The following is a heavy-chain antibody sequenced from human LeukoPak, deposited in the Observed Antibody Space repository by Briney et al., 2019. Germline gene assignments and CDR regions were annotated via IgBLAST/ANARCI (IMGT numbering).Heavy chain of an antibody. CDR3: AKGRGYSYGQIDY. CDR2: INSDGSST. Sequence: GGSLRLSCAASGFTFSSYWMHWVRQAPGKGLVWVSRINSDGSSTSYAGSVKGRFTISRDNAKNTLYLQMNSLRAEDTAVYYCAKGRGYSYGQIDYWGQGTLVTVSS. D-gene: IGHD5-18*01. J-gene: IGHJ4*02. V-gene: IGHV3-74*01. CDR1: GFTFSSYW.